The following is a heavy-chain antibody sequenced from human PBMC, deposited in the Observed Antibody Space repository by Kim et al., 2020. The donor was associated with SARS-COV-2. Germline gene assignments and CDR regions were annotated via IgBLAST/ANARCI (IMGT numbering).Heavy chain of an antibody. Sequence: KGRFTISRDNAKNSLYLQMNSLRDEDTAVYYCARDGAQLRYFDWPNNFDYWGQGTLVTVSS. D-gene: IGHD3-9*01. V-gene: IGHV3-48*02. J-gene: IGHJ4*02. CDR3: ARDGAQLRYFDWPNNFDY.